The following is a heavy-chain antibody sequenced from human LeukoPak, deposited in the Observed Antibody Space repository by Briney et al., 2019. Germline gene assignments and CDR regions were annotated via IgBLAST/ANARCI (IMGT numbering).Heavy chain of an antibody. Sequence: ASVKVSCKASGYTFTSNGISWVRQAPGQGLEWMGWISAYNGNTNYAQKLQGRVTMTTDTSTSTAYMELRSLRSDDTAVYYCARGSYYDFWSGYYTSDYWGQGTLVTVSS. J-gene: IGHJ4*02. CDR1: GYTFTSNG. V-gene: IGHV1-18*01. CDR2: ISAYNGNT. D-gene: IGHD3-3*01. CDR3: ARGSYYDFWSGYYTSDY.